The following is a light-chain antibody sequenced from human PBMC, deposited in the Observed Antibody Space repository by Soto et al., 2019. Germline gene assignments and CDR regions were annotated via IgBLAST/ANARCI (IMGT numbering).Light chain of an antibody. CDR1: TGAVTSGHY. V-gene: IGLV7-46*01. J-gene: IGLJ2*01. CDR3: LLSYSGAHVI. Sequence: QTVVTQEPSLTVSPGGTVTLTCGSSTGAVTSGHYPYWFQQKPGQAPRTLIYDTSNKHSRTPARFSGSLLGGKAALTLSGAHPEDEAEYYCLLSYSGAHVIFGGGTKLTVL. CDR2: DTS.